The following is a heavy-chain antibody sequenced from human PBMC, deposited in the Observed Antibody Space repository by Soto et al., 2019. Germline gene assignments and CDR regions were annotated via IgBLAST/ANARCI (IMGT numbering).Heavy chain of an antibody. D-gene: IGHD1-26*01. Sequence: EVQLLESGGGLVQPGGSLRLSCAASGFTFSTYAMSGVRQAPGKGLEWVSAISLGGSYTYYADSVKGRFTISRDNSKNRLYLQMNSLRAEDTAVYYCAKGQSDSGSYYTPLAHGMDVWGRGTTVTVSS. CDR2: ISLGGSYT. CDR1: GFTFSTYA. J-gene: IGHJ6*02. V-gene: IGHV3-23*01. CDR3: AKGQSDSGSYYTPLAHGMDV.